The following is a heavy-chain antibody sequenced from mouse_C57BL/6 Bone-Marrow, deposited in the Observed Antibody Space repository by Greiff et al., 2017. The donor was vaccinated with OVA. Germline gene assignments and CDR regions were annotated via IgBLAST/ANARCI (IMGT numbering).Heavy chain of an antibody. CDR2: IWPGGGT. V-gene: IGHV2-9-1*01. Sequence: VQLQQSGPGLVAPSQSLSITCTVSGFSLTSYAISWVRQPPGKGLEWLGVIWPGGGTNYNSALKSRLSISKDNSKSQVYLKMNSLQTDDTARYDCARNGYPRAYFDYWGQGTTLTVSA. J-gene: IGHJ2*01. CDR3: ARNGYPRAYFDY. D-gene: IGHD2-2*01. CDR1: GFSLTSYA.